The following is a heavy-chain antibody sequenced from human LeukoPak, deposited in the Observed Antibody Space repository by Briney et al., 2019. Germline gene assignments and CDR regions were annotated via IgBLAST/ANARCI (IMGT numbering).Heavy chain of an antibody. CDR1: GFTFSSYS. D-gene: IGHD6-13*01. Sequence: GGSLRLSCAASGFTFSSYSMNWVRQAPGKGLEWVSSISSSSSYIYYADSVKGRFTISRDNAKNSLYLQMNSLRAEDTAVYYCARGSIAAAGQYNWFDPWGQGTLVTASS. CDR2: ISSSSSYI. V-gene: IGHV3-21*01. CDR3: ARGSIAAAGQYNWFDP. J-gene: IGHJ5*02.